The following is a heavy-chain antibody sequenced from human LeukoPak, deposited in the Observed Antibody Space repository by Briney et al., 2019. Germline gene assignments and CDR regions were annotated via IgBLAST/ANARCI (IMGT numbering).Heavy chain of an antibody. J-gene: IGHJ6*02. CDR2: ISYDGSNK. CDR3: ARGGGPKFGYYYGMDV. V-gene: IGHV3-30-3*01. CDR1: GFTFSSYA. Sequence: PGGSLRLSCAASGFTFSSYAMHWVRQAPGKGLVWVAVISYDGSNKYYADSVKGRFTISRDNSKNTLYLQMNSLRAEDTAVYYCARGGGPKFGYYYGMDVWGQGTTVTVSS. D-gene: IGHD2-15*01.